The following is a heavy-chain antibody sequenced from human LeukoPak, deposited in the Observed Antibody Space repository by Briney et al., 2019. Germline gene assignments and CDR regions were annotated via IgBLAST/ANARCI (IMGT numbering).Heavy chain of an antibody. CDR3: AREEVGAAFDY. D-gene: IGHD2-15*01. V-gene: IGHV3-21*01. CDR1: GFTFSSYS. J-gene: IGHJ4*02. Sequence: GGSLRLSFAASGFTFSSYSMNWVRQAPGKGLGWVSSISGSSSSIYYADSVKGRFTISRDNAKNSLYLQMNSLRAEDTAVYYCAREEVGAAFDYWGQGTLVTVSS. CDR2: ISGSSSSI.